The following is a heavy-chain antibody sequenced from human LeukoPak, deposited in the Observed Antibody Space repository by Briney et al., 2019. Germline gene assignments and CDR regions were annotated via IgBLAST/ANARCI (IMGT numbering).Heavy chain of an antibody. CDR1: GGSFSGYY. CDR2: INHSGST. Sequence: SETLSLTCAVYGGSFSGYYWSWTRQPPGKGLEWIGEINHSGSTNYNPSLKSRVTISVDTSKNQFSLKLSSVTAADTAVYYCARRSLAAAGMNYYFDYWGQGTLVTVSS. D-gene: IGHD6-13*01. J-gene: IGHJ4*02. CDR3: ARRSLAAAGMNYYFDY. V-gene: IGHV4-34*01.